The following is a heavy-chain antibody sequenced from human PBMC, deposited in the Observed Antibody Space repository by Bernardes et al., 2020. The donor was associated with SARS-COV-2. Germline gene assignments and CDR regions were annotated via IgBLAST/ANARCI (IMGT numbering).Heavy chain of an antibody. Sequence: SGHTLSKPTQTLTLTCPISGFSLTPSGLCVSWIRQLPGKALEWLARIDLDDDIYYSTSIRTRLPITKDTSKNQVVLTMTNMDPVDTGTYYCARIQSATTVVDYWGQGTLVTVSS. V-gene: IGHV2-70*11. CDR1: GFSLTPSGLC. CDR2: IDLDDDI. D-gene: IGHD4-17*01. J-gene: IGHJ4*02. CDR3: ARIQSATTVVDY.